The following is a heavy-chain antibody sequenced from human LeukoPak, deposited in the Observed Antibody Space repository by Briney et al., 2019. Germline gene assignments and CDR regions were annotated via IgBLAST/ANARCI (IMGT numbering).Heavy chain of an antibody. J-gene: IGHJ6*02. Sequence: GGSLRLSCAASGFTFSSYAMSWVRQAPGKGLEWLSAISGSGGSTYYADSVKGRFTISRDNSKNTLYLQMNSLRAEDTAVYYCAKSPENQWLAPHYYYGMDVWGQGTTVTVSS. D-gene: IGHD6-19*01. CDR2: ISGSGGST. CDR3: AKSPENQWLAPHYYYGMDV. V-gene: IGHV3-23*01. CDR1: GFTFSSYA.